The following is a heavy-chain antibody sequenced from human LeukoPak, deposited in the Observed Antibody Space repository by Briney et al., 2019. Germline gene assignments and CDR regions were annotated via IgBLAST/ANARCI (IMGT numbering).Heavy chain of an antibody. CDR3: ARVQGGGYRTADY. J-gene: IGHJ4*02. D-gene: IGHD6-19*01. V-gene: IGHV3-23*01. CDR1: GFTFSTYV. Sequence: GGSVRLSCVASGFTFSTYVMGWVRQVPGKGLEWISVVTESGSSAYYADSVKGRFTISRDNSKNTLFLQMNSLRGEDTAMYYCARVQGGGYRTADYWGQGTLVTVSS. CDR2: VTESGSSA.